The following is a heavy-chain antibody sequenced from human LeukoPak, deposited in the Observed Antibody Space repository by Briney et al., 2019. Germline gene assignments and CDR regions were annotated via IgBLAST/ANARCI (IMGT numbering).Heavy chain of an antibody. Sequence: ASVKVSCKASGYTFATYGITWVRQAPGQGLEWMGWITPYSGGTNYAQKFQGRVTMTRDTSISTAYMELSRLRSDDTAVYYCARDGEGGTFDYWGQGTLVTVSS. D-gene: IGHD7-27*01. CDR1: GYTFATYG. J-gene: IGHJ4*02. V-gene: IGHV1-2*02. CDR2: ITPYSGGT. CDR3: ARDGEGGTFDY.